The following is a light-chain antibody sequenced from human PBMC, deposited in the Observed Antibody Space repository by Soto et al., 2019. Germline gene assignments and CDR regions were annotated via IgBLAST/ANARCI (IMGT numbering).Light chain of an antibody. J-gene: IGKJ4*01. Sequence: DIQMTQSPSSLSASVGDRVTITCRASQSISSYLTCYQQKPGKATKLLIYAASSLQSGFPSRFSGSGSGTDFTLTISSLQPEDFATYYCQQSYSTPLTFGGGTKVEIK. CDR1: QSISSY. CDR2: AAS. CDR3: QQSYSTPLT. V-gene: IGKV1-39*01.